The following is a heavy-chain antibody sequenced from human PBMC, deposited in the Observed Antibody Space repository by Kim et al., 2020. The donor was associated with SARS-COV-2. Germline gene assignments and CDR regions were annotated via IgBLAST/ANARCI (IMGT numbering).Heavy chain of an antibody. CDR2: ISGSGGST. V-gene: IGHV3-23*01. CDR3: AKAQPYYYGSGSYYEPPYFDY. Sequence: GGSLRLSCAASGFTFSSYAMSWVRQAPGKGLERVSAISGSGGSTYYADSVKGRFTISRDNSKNTLYLQMNSLRAEDTAVYYCAKAQPYYYGSGSYYEPPYFDYWGQGTLVTVSS. D-gene: IGHD3-10*01. J-gene: IGHJ4*02. CDR1: GFTFSSYA.